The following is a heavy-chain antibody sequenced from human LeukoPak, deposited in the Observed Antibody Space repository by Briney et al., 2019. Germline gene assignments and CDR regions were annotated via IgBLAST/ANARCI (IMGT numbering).Heavy chain of an antibody. Sequence: ASVKVSCKASGYTFTSYGISWVRQAPGQGLEWMGWISAYNGNTNYAQKLQGRVTMTTHPSTSTAYMELRSLRSDDTAVYYCARDPGCTNGVCLEGDFDYWGQGTLVTVSS. V-gene: IGHV1-18*01. CDR1: GYTFTSYG. CDR2: ISAYNGNT. CDR3: ARDPGCTNGVCLEGDFDY. J-gene: IGHJ4*02. D-gene: IGHD2-8*01.